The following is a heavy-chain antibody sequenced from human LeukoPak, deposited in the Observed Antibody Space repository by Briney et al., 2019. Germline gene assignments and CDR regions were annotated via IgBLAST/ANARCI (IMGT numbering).Heavy chain of an antibody. CDR2: INPNSGGT. J-gene: IGHJ4*02. D-gene: IGHD3-22*01. Sequence: ASVKVSCKASGYTFTGYYMHWVRQAPGQGLEWMGWINPNSGGTNYAQKFQGRVTMTRDTSISTAYMGLSRLRSDDTAVYYCARLYYYDSSGSYYFDQWGQGTLVTVSS. V-gene: IGHV1-2*02. CDR3: ARLYYYDSSGSYYFDQ. CDR1: GYTFTGYY.